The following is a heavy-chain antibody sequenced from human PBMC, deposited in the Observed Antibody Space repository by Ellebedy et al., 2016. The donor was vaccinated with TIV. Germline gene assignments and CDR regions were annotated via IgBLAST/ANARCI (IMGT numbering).Heavy chain of an antibody. CDR2: INPNSGGT. CDR3: ARARSSGWLHTPDY. V-gene: IGHV1-2*04. Sequence: AASVKVSCKASGYTFTGYYMHWVRQAPGQGLEWMGWINPNSGGTNYAQKFQGWVTMTRDTSTTTVYMELSSLRSEDTAVYYCARARSSGWLHTPDYWGQGTLVIVSS. CDR1: GYTFTGYY. D-gene: IGHD6-19*01. J-gene: IGHJ4*02.